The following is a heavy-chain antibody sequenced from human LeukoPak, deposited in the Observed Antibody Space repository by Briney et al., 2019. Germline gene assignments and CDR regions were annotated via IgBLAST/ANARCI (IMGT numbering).Heavy chain of an antibody. CDR1: GGSISSSNW. D-gene: IGHD4-17*01. J-gene: IGHJ4*02. Sequence: PSETLSLTCAVSGGSISSSNWWSWVRQPPGKGLEWIGEIYHSGSTNYNPSLKSRVTISVDKSKNQFSLKLSSVTAADTAVYYCARRANNYGDYKYFDYWGQGTLVTVSS. V-gene: IGHV4-4*02. CDR3: ARRANNYGDYKYFDY. CDR2: IYHSGST.